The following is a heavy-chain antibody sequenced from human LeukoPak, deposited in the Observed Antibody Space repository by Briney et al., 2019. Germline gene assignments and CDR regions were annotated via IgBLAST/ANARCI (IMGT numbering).Heavy chain of an antibody. D-gene: IGHD5-12*01. CDR3: ACNAVRYSAYDREEDPSDI. CDR1: GGSFTGNY. V-gene: IGHV4-34*01. Sequence: PSETLSLTCAVYGGSFTGNYWRWIRQPPGKGLEWIGEINHSGSTKYNPSLKSRVTMSVDASTNQFFLRLTSVTAADTAVYNCACNAVRYSAYDREEDPSDIWGQGTMVTVSS. J-gene: IGHJ3*02. CDR2: INHSGST.